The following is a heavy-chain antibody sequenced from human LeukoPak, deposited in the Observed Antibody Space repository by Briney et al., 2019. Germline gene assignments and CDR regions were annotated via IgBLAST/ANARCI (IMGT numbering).Heavy chain of an antibody. CDR3: ARDRWCSSTSCYTDYYYYMDV. Sequence: PSETLSLTCTVSGGSISSYYWRWIRQPAGKGLEWIGRIYTSGNTNYNPSRKSRVTMSVDTSKNQFSLKLSSVTAADTAVYYCARDRWCSSTSCYTDYYYYMDVWGKGTTVTVSS. CDR1: GGSISSYY. D-gene: IGHD2-2*02. CDR2: IYTSGNT. J-gene: IGHJ6*03. V-gene: IGHV4-4*07.